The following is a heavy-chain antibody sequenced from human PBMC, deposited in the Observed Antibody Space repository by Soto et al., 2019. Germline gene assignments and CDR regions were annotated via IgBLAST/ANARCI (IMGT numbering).Heavy chain of an antibody. Sequence: EVQLVESGGGLVQPGGSLRLSCAASGFTFSSYSMNWVRQAPGKGLEWVSYISSSSNTIYYADSVKGRFTISRDNAKNSLYLQMNSLRDEDTAVYYCARDGADGSYYPPTPFDYWGQGTLVTVSS. CDR2: ISSSSNTI. J-gene: IGHJ4*02. CDR3: ARDGADGSYYPPTPFDY. CDR1: GFTFSSYS. D-gene: IGHD1-26*01. V-gene: IGHV3-48*02.